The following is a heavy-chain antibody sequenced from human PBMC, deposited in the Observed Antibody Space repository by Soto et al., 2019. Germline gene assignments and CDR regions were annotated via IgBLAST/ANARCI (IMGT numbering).Heavy chain of an antibody. Sequence: QVQLVDSGGGVVQPGGSLRLSCAASGFTFSSYGIHWVRQTPGKGLEWVAVISSDGSKQYYTDSVKGRFTISRDNSKNTLYLQMNSLRAEDTAIYYCAKDGVGGAGQLWLVRCPDYWGQGTQVTVAS. D-gene: IGHD6-19*01. V-gene: IGHV3-30*18. J-gene: IGHJ4*02. CDR3: AKDGVGGAGQLWLVRCPDY. CDR1: GFTFSSYG. CDR2: ISSDGSKQ.